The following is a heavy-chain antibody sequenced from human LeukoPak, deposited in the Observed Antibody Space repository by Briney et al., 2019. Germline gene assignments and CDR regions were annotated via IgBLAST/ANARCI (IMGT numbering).Heavy chain of an antibody. CDR3: ARTAYYGSGTRGWFDP. CDR2: IYYSGNT. Sequence: SETLSLTCTVSGYSISSNNWWGWIRPSPGKGLEWIGYIYYSGNTYYYPSLKSRVTMSVDTSKNQFSLKLSSVTAVDTAVYYCARTAYYGSGTRGWFDPWGQGALVTVST. CDR1: GYSISSNNW. D-gene: IGHD3-10*01. J-gene: IGHJ5*02. V-gene: IGHV4-28*01.